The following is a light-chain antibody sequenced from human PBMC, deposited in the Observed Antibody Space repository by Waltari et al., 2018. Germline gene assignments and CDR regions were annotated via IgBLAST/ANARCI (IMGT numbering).Light chain of an antibody. V-gene: IGKV1-39*01. J-gene: IGKJ2*01. CDR3: QQSDGIPFT. CDR1: QNVGRF. Sequence: DIKMTQSPSSLSASVGDTVTITCRASQNVGRFLNWYQQRPGGAPKLLIFRTSDLQGGVPSRFIGSGSGTDFALTIDSLQPEDFATYYCQQSDGIPFTFGQGTKLEVK. CDR2: RTS.